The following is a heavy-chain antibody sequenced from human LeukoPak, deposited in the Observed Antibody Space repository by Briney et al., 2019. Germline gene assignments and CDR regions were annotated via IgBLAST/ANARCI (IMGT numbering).Heavy chain of an antibody. CDR1: GFTFNSYG. V-gene: IGHV3-23*01. Sequence: GASLRPSCAASGFTFNSYGMNWVRQAPGKGLEWVSLISGSGGSTYYTDSVKGRFTISRDNSKNTVYLQMNSLRAEDTAVYYCAKGDRSGYDYFDYWGQGTLVTVSS. CDR3: AKGDRSGYDYFDY. D-gene: IGHD3-22*01. J-gene: IGHJ4*02. CDR2: ISGSGGST.